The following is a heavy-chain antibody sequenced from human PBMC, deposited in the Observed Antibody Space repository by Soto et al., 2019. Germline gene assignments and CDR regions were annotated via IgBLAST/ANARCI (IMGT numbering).Heavy chain of an antibody. J-gene: IGHJ6*02. CDR3: AREGRIDGEYYGMDV. CDR2: ISWNTGSI. V-gene: IGHV3-9*01. CDR1: GFIFDDYA. D-gene: IGHD3-16*02. Sequence: GGSLRLSCAASGFIFDDYAMHWVRQAPGKGLEWVSGISWNTGSIGYADSVKGRFTISRDNSKNTLYLQMNSLRAEDTAVYYCAREGRIDGEYYGMDVWGQGTTVTVSS.